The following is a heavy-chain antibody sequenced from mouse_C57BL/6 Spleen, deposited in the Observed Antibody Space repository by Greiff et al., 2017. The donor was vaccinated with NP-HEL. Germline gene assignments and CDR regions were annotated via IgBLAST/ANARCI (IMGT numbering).Heavy chain of an antibody. CDR3: ARERSGWLLDY. J-gene: IGHJ2*01. V-gene: IGHV1-64*01. CDR1: GYTFTSYW. CDR2: IHPNSGST. Sequence: QVQLQQPGAELVKPGASVKLSCKASGYTFTSYWMHWVKQRPGQGLEWIGMIHPNSGSTNYNEKFKSKATLTVDKSSSTAYMQLSSLTSEDSAVYYCARERSGWLLDYWGQGTTLTVPS. D-gene: IGHD2-3*01.